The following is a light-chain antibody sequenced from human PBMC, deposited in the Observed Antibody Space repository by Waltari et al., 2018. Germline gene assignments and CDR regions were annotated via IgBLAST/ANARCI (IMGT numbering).Light chain of an antibody. CDR1: QSLVLGDGNTY. J-gene: IGKJ2*01. V-gene: IGKV2-30*02. CDR2: KVS. Sequence: DFVLTQSPLSLPVTLGQPASISCRSSQSLVLGDGNTYLNWFQQRPGQCRRRIIYKVSDRDSGVPDRFRGSGSGTDFTLKISRVEAEDVGIYYCMQGSHWPYTFGQGTKLEI. CDR3: MQGSHWPYT.